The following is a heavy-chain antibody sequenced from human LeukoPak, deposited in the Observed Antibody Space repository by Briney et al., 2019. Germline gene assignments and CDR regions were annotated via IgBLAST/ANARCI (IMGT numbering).Heavy chain of an antibody. D-gene: IGHD4-11*01. V-gene: IGHV4-30-4*08. CDR2: IYYSGST. CDR3: ARDTVTTDYYYYMDV. CDR1: GGSISSGDYY. Sequence: SQTLSLTCTVSGGSISSGDYYWSWIRQPPGKGLEWLGYIYYSGSTYYNPSLKSRVTISVDTSKNQFPLKLSSVTAADTAVYYCARDTVTTDYYYYMDVWGKGTTVTVSS. J-gene: IGHJ6*03.